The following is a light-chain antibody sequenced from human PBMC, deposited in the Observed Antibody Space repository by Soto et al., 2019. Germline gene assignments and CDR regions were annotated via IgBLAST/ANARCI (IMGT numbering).Light chain of an antibody. J-gene: IGKJ4*01. CDR1: QSVSTY. CDR2: DAS. CDR3: QQLSDWPT. Sequence: IVWTQSPATLSLSPGERATLSFRASQSVSTYLALYQQKGGQAPRLRIYDASSRATGIPARFSGSGSGTDVTINISNQEPEDFAVYYCQQLSDWPTFGGGTTVDIK. V-gene: IGKV3-11*01.